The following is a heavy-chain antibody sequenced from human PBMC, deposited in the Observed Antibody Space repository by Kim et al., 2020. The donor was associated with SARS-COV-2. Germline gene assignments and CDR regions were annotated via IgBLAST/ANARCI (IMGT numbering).Heavy chain of an antibody. CDR1: GGSISSYY. D-gene: IGHD2-15*01. CDR3: ARDRLGYCSGGSCYPLGYFDY. J-gene: IGHJ4*02. CDR2: IYYCGST. Sequence: SETLSLTCTVSGGSISSYYWSWIRQPPGKGLEWIGYIYYCGSTNYNPSLKSRVTISVDTSKNQFSLKLSSVTAADTAVYYCARDRLGYCSGGSCYPLGYFDYWGQGTLVTVSS. V-gene: IGHV4-59*01.